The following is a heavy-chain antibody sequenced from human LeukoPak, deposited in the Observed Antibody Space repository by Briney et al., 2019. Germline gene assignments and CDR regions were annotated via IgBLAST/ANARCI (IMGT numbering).Heavy chain of an antibody. J-gene: IGHJ3*02. D-gene: IGHD3-22*01. CDR2: ISSSGSTI. CDR1: GFTFSDHY. CDR3: ARYDSSGYYRLTDAFDI. Sequence: GGSLRLSCAASGFTFSDHYMSWIRQAPGKGLEWVSYISSSGSTIYYADSVKGRFTISRDNAKNSLYLQMNSLRAEDTAVYYCARYDSSGYYRLTDAFDIWGQGTMVTVSS. V-gene: IGHV3-11*04.